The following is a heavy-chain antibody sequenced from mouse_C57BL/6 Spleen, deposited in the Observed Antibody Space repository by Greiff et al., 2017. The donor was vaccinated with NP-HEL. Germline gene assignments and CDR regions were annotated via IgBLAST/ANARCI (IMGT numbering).Heavy chain of an antibody. V-gene: IGHV3-6*01. CDR3: ARGGNYLFAY. J-gene: IGHJ3*01. D-gene: IGHD2-1*01. Sequence: EVKLMESGPGLVKPSQSLSLTCSVTGYSITSGYYWNWIRQFPGNKLEWMGYISYDGSNNYNPSLKNRISITRDTSKNQFFLKLNSVTTEDTATYYCARGGNYLFAYWGQGTLVTVSA. CDR1: GYSITSGYY. CDR2: ISYDGSN.